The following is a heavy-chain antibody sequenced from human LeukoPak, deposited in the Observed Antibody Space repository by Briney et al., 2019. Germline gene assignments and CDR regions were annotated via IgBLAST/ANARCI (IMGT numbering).Heavy chain of an antibody. J-gene: IGHJ4*02. V-gene: IGHV1-2*02. D-gene: IGHD3-10*01. CDR3: ARDPSSGNYYADY. CDR1: GYTFTGYY. CDR2: INPNSGGT. Sequence: ASVKVSCKASGYTFTGYYMHWVRQARGQGLEWMGWINPNSGGTNYAQKFQGRVTMTRDTSISTAYMELSRLRSDDTAVYYCARDPSSGNYYADYWGQGTLVTVSS.